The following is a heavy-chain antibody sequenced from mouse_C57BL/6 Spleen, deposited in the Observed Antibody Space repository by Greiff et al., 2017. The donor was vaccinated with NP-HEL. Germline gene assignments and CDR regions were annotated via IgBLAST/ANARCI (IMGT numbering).Heavy chain of an antibody. D-gene: IGHD1-1*01. Sequence: EVQVVESGGGLVKPGGSLKLSCAASGFTFSDYGMHWVRQAPEKGLEWVAYISSGSSTIYYADTVKGRFTISRDNAKNTLFLQMTSLRSEDTAMYYCAKIYYYGSSYVYYAMDYWGQGTSVTVSS. J-gene: IGHJ4*01. CDR1: GFTFSDYG. V-gene: IGHV5-17*01. CDR3: AKIYYYGSSYVYYAMDY. CDR2: ISSGSSTI.